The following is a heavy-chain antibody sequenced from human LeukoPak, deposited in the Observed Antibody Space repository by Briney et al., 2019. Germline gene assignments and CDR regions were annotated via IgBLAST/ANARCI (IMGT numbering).Heavy chain of an antibody. J-gene: IGHJ3*02. CDR1: GGSISSGSHY. V-gene: IGHV4-61*10. D-gene: IGHD2-15*01. CDR3: VRDDWIPGYCSSSSSCSDAFDI. CDR2: IYYSGST. Sequence: PSETLALICTVSGGSISSGSHYWTWIRQSAGRGLEWIGYIYYSGSTHYNPSLKSRVNIAVDTAKNQFSLKLSSVTAADTAVYYCVRDDWIPGYCSSSSSCSDAFDIWGQGTMVSVSS.